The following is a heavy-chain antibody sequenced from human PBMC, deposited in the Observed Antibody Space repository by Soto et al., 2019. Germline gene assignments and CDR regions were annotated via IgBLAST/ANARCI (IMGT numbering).Heavy chain of an antibody. CDR1: GYTFTSYG. CDR2: ISAYNGNT. D-gene: IGHD6-13*01. V-gene: IGHV1-18*01. J-gene: IGHJ6*02. Sequence: ASVKVSCKASGYTFTSYGISWVRQAPGQGLEWMGWISAYNGNTNYAQKLQGRFTMTTDTSTSTDYMELRSLRSDDTAVYYCARERDSSSSFYYYYGMDVWGQGTTVTVSS. CDR3: ARERDSSSSFYYYYGMDV.